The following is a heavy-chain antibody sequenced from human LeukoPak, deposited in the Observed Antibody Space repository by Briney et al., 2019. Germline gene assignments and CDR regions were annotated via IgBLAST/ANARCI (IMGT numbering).Heavy chain of an antibody. Sequence: GGSLRLSYAVSGFTFSSYSMNWVRQAPGKGLEWVAYISSSSSTIYYADSVQGRFTISRDNAKNSLYLQMNSLRAEDTAVHYCARDRSGRDWGQGTLVTVSS. CDR1: GFTFSSYS. J-gene: IGHJ4*02. V-gene: IGHV3-48*01. D-gene: IGHD5-12*01. CDR3: ARDRSGRD. CDR2: ISSSSSTI.